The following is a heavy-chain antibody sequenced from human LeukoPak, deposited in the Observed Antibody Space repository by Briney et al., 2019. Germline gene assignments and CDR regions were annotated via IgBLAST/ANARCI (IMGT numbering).Heavy chain of an antibody. CDR1: GFRLRSYW. D-gene: IGHD3-9*01. CDR2: IKQDGSEK. V-gene: IGHV3-7*01. J-gene: IGHJ5*02. Sequence: GGSLRHSCSATGFRLRSYWVNWVPQAPGKGVEGLAIIKQDGSEKHYKGSVEGRFTISRDNAKNSLHLQMNSLRAEDTAVYYCAGGSGYLITSWGQGTLVTVSS. CDR3: AGGSGYLITS.